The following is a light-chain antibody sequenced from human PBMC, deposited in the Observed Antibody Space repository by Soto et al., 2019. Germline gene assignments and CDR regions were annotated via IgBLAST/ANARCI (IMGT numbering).Light chain of an antibody. CDR2: GAS. V-gene: IGKV3-20*01. J-gene: IGKJ5*01. CDR3: QHFGGTTFT. CDR1: QSVSSSY. Sequence: EIVLTQSPGTLSLSPGEGATLSCRASQSVSSSYIAWYQQRPGQTPSLLIYGASTRATGIPDRFSGSGSGTHFTLTISRLEPGDLAVYYCQHFGGTTFTFGQGTRLE.